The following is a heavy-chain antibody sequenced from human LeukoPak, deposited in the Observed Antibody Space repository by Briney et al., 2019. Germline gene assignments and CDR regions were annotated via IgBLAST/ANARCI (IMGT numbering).Heavy chain of an antibody. CDR2: SYPGDSDT. D-gene: IGHD3-22*01. CDR1: GYSFTSYW. V-gene: IGHV5-51*01. J-gene: IGHJ4*02. CDR3: ARRTYYYDSSVGLFDY. Sequence: GESLKISCKGSGYSFTSYWIGWVRQMPGKGLEWMGISYPGDSDTRYSPSFQGQVTISADKSISTAYLQWSSLKASDTAMYYCARRTYYYDSSVGLFDYWGQGTLVTVSS.